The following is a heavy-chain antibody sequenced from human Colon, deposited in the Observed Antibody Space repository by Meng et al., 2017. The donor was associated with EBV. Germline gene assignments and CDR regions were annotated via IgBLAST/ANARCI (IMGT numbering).Heavy chain of an antibody. CDR2: IDHRGNT. Sequence: QVQHTRWAAGMFKPSETLSRSCAVYGGSFRDYYWTWIRHPPGKGLEWIGEIDHRGNTKYNPSLKSRVTISLDTSKKQFSLKVSSVTAADSAVYYCARRGPSGNFSPWSQGALVTVSS. D-gene: IGHD3-10*01. J-gene: IGHJ5*02. V-gene: IGHV4-34*01. CDR3: ARRGPSGNFSP. CDR1: GGSFRDYY.